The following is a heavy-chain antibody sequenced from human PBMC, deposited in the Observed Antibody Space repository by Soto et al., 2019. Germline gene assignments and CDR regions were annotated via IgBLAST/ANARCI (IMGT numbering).Heavy chain of an antibody. V-gene: IGHV4-30-4*01. D-gene: IGHD4-4*01. J-gene: IGHJ4*02. CDR1: GGSISSGDYY. CDR2: IYYSGST. CDR3: ATFSTVTPLGFDY. Sequence: TLSLTCTVSGGSISSGDYYWGWIGQPPGKGLEWIGYIYYSGSTYYNPSLKSRVTISVDTSKNQFSLKLSSVTAADTAVCYCATFSTVTPLGFDYWGQGTLVTVSS.